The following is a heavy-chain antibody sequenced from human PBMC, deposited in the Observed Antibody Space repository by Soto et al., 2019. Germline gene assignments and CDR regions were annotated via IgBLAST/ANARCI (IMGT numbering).Heavy chain of an antibody. Sequence: SETLSLTCTVSGGSVSSGSYYGSWIRQPPGKGLEWIGYIYYSGSTNYNPSLMSRVTISVDTSKNQFSLKLSSVTAADTAVYYCARDGSTGTFFDYWGQGTLVTVSS. CDR1: GGSVSSGSYY. V-gene: IGHV4-61*01. CDR3: ARDGSTGTFFDY. CDR2: IYYSGST. J-gene: IGHJ4*02. D-gene: IGHD3-9*01.